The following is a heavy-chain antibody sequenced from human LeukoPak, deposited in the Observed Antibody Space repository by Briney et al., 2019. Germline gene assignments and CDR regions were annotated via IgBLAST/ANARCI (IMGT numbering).Heavy chain of an antibody. J-gene: IGHJ5*02. Sequence: PSETLSLTCIVSGGSISSSSYYWGWIRQPPGKGLEWVGSIYYSGSTYYNPSLKSRVTISVDTSKNQFSLKLSSVTAADTAVYYCARRVVTNMVWFAPWGQGTLVTVSS. V-gene: IGHV4-39*01. D-gene: IGHD2-21*02. CDR1: GGSISSSSYY. CDR2: IYYSGST. CDR3: ARRVVTNMVWFAP.